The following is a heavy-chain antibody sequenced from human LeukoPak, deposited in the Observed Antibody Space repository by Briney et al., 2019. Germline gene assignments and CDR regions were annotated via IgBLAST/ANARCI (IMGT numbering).Heavy chain of an antibody. CDR3: ARSPVAGTTFDY. CDR1: GGTFSSYA. Sequence: ASVKVSCKASGGTFSSYAISWVRQAPGQGLEWMGRIIPILGIANYAQKFQGRVTITADKSTSTAYMELSSLRSEDTAVYYCARSPVAGTTFDYWAKEPWSPSPQ. V-gene: IGHV1-69*04. CDR2: IIPILGIA. D-gene: IGHD6-19*01. J-gene: IGHJ4*01.